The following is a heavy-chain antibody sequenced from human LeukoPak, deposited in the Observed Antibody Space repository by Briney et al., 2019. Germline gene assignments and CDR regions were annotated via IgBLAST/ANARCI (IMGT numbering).Heavy chain of an antibody. V-gene: IGHV1-69*02. CDR3: ASIYYYYYYMDV. J-gene: IGHJ6*03. CDR2: IIPILGIA. Sequence: SVEVSCKASGGTFSSYTISWVRQAPGQGLEWMGRIIPILGIANYAQKFQGRVTITADKSTSTAYMELSSLRSEDTAVYYCASIYYYYYYMDVWGKGTTVTVSS. CDR1: GGTFSSYT.